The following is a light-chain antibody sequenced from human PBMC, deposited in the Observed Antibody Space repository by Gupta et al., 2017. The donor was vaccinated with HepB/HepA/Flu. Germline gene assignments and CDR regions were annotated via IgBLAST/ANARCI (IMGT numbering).Light chain of an antibody. J-gene: IGKJ4*01. CDR1: ESVDKY. CDR2: AAA. V-gene: IGKV1-39*01. CDR3: QQSYSYPT. Sequence: DIQMTQSPSTLSASLGDRVSITCRASESVDKYVSWYQQKPGKAPNLLIYAAASLQSGVPSRFSGSRSGAEFTLTISSLQPEDFATYYCQQSYSYPTFGGGTKVEIK.